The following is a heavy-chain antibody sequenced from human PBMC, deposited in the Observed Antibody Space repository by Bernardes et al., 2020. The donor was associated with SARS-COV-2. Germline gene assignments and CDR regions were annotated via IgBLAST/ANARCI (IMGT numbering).Heavy chain of an antibody. CDR3: GKSFTFGSGSSYVTMDV. CDR1: GFTFSDYV. Sequence: GSLRLSCAASGFTFSDYVMSWVRQAPGKGLEWVSSISSSGGSTYYVQSVKGRFTISRDNSKNTLYLEMNSLRAEDTALYYCGKSFTFGSGSSYVTMDVWGRGTTVTVSS. CDR2: ISSSGGST. V-gene: IGHV3-23*01. J-gene: IGHJ6*02. D-gene: IGHD3-10*01.